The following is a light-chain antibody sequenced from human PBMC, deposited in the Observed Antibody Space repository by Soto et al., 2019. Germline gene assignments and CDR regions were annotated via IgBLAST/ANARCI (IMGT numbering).Light chain of an antibody. Sequence: DIQMTQSPSSLSASVGDRVTITCRASQSISNYLNWYQQKPGMAPKLLIYGASSLQSGVPSRVSGSGYGTDFTLTNSSLQPEDFATYYCQQSYSTPRTFGGGTKVEIK. J-gene: IGKJ4*01. V-gene: IGKV1-39*01. CDR1: QSISNY. CDR3: QQSYSTPRT. CDR2: GAS.